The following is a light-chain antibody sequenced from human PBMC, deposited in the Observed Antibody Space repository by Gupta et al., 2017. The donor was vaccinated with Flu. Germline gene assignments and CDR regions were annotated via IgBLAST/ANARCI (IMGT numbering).Light chain of an antibody. CDR1: QNINNR. Sequence: DIQITHSPPTLSASIGDRVTITCRSRQNINNRLAWYQQKPGQAPQLLIYQASSLETGVPSRFSGSGSGTEFTLIINSLQPEDHATYFCQQDYSPSYAFGQGTKL. CDR3: QQDYSPSYA. CDR2: QAS. J-gene: IGKJ2*01. V-gene: IGKV1-5*03.